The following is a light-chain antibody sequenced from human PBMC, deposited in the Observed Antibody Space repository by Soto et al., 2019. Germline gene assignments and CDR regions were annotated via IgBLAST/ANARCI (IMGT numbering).Light chain of an antibody. J-gene: IGKJ1*01. CDR1: QSVSSNY. CDR2: GAS. Sequence: ERVLTQSPGTLSLSPGERATLSCRASQSVSSNYLAWYQQKPGQAPRLLIYGASTRATGIPDRFSGSGSGTDFTLTISRLEPEDSAVYYCQQYGSSPTWTFGQGTKVDI. V-gene: IGKV3-20*01. CDR3: QQYGSSPTWT.